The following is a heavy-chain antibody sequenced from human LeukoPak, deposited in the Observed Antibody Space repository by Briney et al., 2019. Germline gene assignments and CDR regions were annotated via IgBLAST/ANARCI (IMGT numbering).Heavy chain of an antibody. Sequence: GRSLRLSCAASGFTLSNYGMHWVRQAPGKGLEWVAVIWYDGSNKYYADSVKGRFTISRDNSRTTLYLQMNSLRAEDTAVYYCARVGYCSGGSCYPDYYYFYGMDVWGQGTTVTVSS. CDR1: GFTLSNYG. V-gene: IGHV3-33*01. CDR3: ARVGYCSGGSCYPDYYYFYGMDV. J-gene: IGHJ6*02. D-gene: IGHD2-15*01. CDR2: IWYDGSNK.